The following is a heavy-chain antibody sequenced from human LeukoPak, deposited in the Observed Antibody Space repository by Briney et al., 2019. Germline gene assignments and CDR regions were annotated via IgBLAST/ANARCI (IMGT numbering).Heavy chain of an antibody. D-gene: IGHD6-19*01. CDR1: GFTFSSYS. CDR2: ISSSSSYI. V-gene: IGHV3-21*01. Sequence: GGSLRLSCAASGFTFSSYSMNWVRQAPGKGLEWVSSISSSSSYIYYAGSVKGRFTISRDNAKNSLYLQMNSLRAEDTAVYYCAREIAVAAGGEFYYYYGMDVWGKGTTVTVSS. J-gene: IGHJ6*04. CDR3: AREIAVAAGGEFYYYYGMDV.